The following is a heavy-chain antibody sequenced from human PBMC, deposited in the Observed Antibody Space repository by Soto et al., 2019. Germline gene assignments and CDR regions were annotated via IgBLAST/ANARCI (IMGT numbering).Heavy chain of an antibody. V-gene: IGHV4-30-4*01. CDR1: GGSISSGDYY. D-gene: IGHD3-10*01. J-gene: IGHJ6*02. CDR2: IYYSGST. CDR3: ARVTMVRGVYYGMDV. Sequence: QVQLQESGPGLVKPSQTLSLTCTVSGGSISSGDYYWSWIRQPPGKGLEWIGYIYYSGSTYYNPSLKSRVTISVDTSKNQFSLKLSSVTAADTAVYYCARVTMVRGVYYGMDVWGQGTTVTVSS.